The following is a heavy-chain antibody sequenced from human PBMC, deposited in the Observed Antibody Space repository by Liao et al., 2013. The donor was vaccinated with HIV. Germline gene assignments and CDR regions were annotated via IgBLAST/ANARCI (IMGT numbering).Heavy chain of an antibody. CDR1: GDSISWGNYY. V-gene: IGHV4-61*02. CDR3: ARTNYDFWSGLGFDP. J-gene: IGHJ5*01. D-gene: IGHD3-3*01. Sequence: QVQLRESGPALVKPSETLSLTCTVSGDSISWGNYYWNWIRQPAGEGLQWIGRIQTSGSTNYNPSLKGRVSISLDTSKNQFSLKLTSVTAADAAVYFCARTNYDFWSGLGFDPWGQGTLVTVSS. CDR2: IQTSGST.